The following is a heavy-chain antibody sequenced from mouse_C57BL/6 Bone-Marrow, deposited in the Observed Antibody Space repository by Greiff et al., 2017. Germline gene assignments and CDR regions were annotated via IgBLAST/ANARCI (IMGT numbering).Heavy chain of an antibody. J-gene: IGHJ1*03. CDR1: GFNIKDDY. CDR2: IDPENGDT. V-gene: IGHV14-4*01. CDR3: TTDLINFDV. D-gene: IGHD1-1*01. Sequence: LVESGAELVRPGASVKLSCTASGFNIKDDYMHWVKQRPEQGLEWIGWIDPENGDTEYASKFQGKATITADTSSNTAYLQLSSLTSEDTAVYYCTTDLINFDVWGTGTTVTVSS.